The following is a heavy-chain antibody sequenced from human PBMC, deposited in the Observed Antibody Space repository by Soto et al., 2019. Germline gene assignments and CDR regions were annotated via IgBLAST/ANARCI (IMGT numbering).Heavy chain of an antibody. CDR3: ARAGSYDFWSGYYYNWFDP. CDR1: GYTFTSYD. V-gene: IGHV1-8*01. Sequence: QVQLVQSGAEVKKPGASVKVSCKASGYTFTSYDINWVRQATGQGLEWMGWMNPNSGNTGYAQKFQGRVTMTRNTSISTAYMELSSLRSEDTAVYYCARAGSYDFWSGYYYNWFDPWGQGTLVTVSS. CDR2: MNPNSGNT. J-gene: IGHJ5*02. D-gene: IGHD3-3*01.